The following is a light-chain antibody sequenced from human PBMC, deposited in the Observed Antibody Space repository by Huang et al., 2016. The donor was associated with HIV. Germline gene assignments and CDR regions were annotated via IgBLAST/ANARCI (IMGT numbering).Light chain of an antibody. CDR1: QSVRDK. CDR3: QQYESWPPLT. CDR2: ATS. J-gene: IGKJ4*01. V-gene: IGKV3-15*01. Sequence: EIVMTQPPDTLSVSPGERATLPCRASQSVRDKLAWYQQKPGHAPRLLLQATSTRAAGVPARFSGSGSGKEFTLTISSLQSEDCGVYYCQQYESWPPLTFGGGTKVEIK.